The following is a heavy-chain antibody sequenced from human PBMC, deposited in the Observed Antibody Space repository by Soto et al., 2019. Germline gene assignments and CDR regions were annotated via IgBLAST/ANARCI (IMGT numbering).Heavy chain of an antibody. CDR2: IWYDGSNK. CDR1: GFTFSSYG. Sequence: GGSLRLSCAASGFTFSSYGMHWVRQAPGKGLEWVAVIWYDGSNKYYADSVKGRFTISRDNSKNTLYLQMSSLRSEDTAVYYCAREPGGYYLDAFDIWGQGTMVTVSS. CDR3: AREPGGYYLDAFDI. J-gene: IGHJ3*02. D-gene: IGHD3-3*01. V-gene: IGHV3-33*01.